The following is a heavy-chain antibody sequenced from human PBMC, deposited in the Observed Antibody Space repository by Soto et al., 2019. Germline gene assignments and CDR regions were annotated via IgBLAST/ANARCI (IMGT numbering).Heavy chain of an antibody. Sequence: GASVKVSCKASGYTFTGYYMHWVRQAPGQGLEWMGWINPNSGGTNYAQKFQGWVTMTRDTSISTAYMELSRLRSDDTAVYYCARVLSQPLYSSNWEFDDWGQGTLVTVSS. D-gene: IGHD6-13*01. CDR3: ARVLSQPLYSSNWEFDD. V-gene: IGHV1-2*04. J-gene: IGHJ4*02. CDR2: INPNSGGT. CDR1: GYTFTGYY.